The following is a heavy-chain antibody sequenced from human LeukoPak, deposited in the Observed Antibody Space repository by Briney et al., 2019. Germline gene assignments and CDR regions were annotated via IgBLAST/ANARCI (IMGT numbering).Heavy chain of an antibody. CDR1: GGSISSSSYY. D-gene: IGHD3-22*01. CDR2: IYYSGST. CDR3: AREGYYDSSGNFDY. Sequence: SETLSLTCTVSGGSISSSSYYWGWIRQPPGKGLEWIGSIYYSGSTYYNPSLKSRVTISVDTSKNQFSLKLSSVTAADTAVYYCAREGYYDSSGNFDYWGQGTLSPSPQ. J-gene: IGHJ4*02. V-gene: IGHV4-39*07.